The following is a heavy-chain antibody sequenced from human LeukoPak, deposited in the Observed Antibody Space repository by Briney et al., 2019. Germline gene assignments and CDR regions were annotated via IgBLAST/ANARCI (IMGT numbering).Heavy chain of an antibody. V-gene: IGHV4-39*01. CDR3: AKMRMANYYYHGMDV. J-gene: IGHJ6*02. Sequence: PSETLSLTCTVSGGSITTSCCYWGWVRQSPGTALEWIGGIYYNGDTYYNPSLKSRVTLSVDTSKNQFSLNLSPVTAADTAVYYCAKMRMANYYYHGMDVWGQGTRVTVSS. CDR2: IYYNGDT. D-gene: IGHD5-24*01. CDR1: GGSITTSCCY.